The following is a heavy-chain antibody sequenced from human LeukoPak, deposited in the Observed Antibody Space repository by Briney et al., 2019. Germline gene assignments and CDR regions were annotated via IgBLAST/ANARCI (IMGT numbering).Heavy chain of an antibody. Sequence: PGGSLRLSCAASGFTFSSYWMYWVRQAPGKGLEWVASIKQDESERYYGDSVKGRFAVSRDNAKNSLFLQMNSLRAEDTAVYYCAKSHSEAQRGYFDYWGQGTLVTVSS. CDR1: GFTFSSYW. D-gene: IGHD3-10*01. CDR2: IKQDESER. CDR3: AKSHSEAQRGYFDY. V-gene: IGHV3-7*01. J-gene: IGHJ4*02.